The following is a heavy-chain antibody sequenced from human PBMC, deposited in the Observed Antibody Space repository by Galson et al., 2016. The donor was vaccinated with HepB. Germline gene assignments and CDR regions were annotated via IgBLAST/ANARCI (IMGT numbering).Heavy chain of an antibody. Sequence: SETLSLTCTVSGDSISSNSYYWGWIRQPPGKGLEWIGSIYSSGSTYYNPSLKSRVTISVDTSKNQFSLKLSSVTAADTAVYYCWGDRYGGNCYFRSSIDYWGQGTLVTVSS. CDR1: GDSISSNSYY. CDR3: WGDRYGGNCYFRSSIDY. J-gene: IGHJ4*02. V-gene: IGHV4-39*02. CDR2: IYSSGST. D-gene: IGHD2-21*02.